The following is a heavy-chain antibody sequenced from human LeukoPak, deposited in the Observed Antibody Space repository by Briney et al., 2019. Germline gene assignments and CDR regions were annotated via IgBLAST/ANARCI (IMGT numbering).Heavy chain of an antibody. CDR2: IIPIFGTA. CDR3: ARDRGILTGYYSLGWFDP. CDR1: GGTFSSYA. J-gene: IGHJ5*02. V-gene: IGHV1-69*01. Sequence: SVEVSCKASGGTFSSYAISWVRQAPGQGLEWMGGIIPIFGTANYAQKFQGRVTITADESTSTAYMELSSLRSEDTAVYYCARDRGILTGYYSLGWFDPWGQGTLVTVSS. D-gene: IGHD3-9*01.